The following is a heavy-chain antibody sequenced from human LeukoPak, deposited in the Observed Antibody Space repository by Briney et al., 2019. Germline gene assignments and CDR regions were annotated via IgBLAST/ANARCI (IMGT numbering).Heavy chain of an antibody. Sequence: GGSLRLSCAASGFTFSSYGMHWVRQAPGKGLEWVALIRYDGSNKYYADSVKGRFTISRDNSKNTLYLQMNSLRAEDTAVYYCAKDGQWELLRGGDFDYWGRGTLVTVSS. CDR1: GFTFSSYG. D-gene: IGHD1-26*01. V-gene: IGHV3-30*02. CDR3: AKDGQWELLRGGDFDY. J-gene: IGHJ4*02. CDR2: IRYDGSNK.